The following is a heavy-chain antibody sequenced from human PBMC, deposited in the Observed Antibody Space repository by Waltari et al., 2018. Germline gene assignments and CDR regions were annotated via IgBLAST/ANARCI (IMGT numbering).Heavy chain of an antibody. Sequence: QVQLQESGPGLVKPSGTLSLTCAVSGGSISSSNWWSWVRQPPGKGLEWIGEIYHSGSTNYNPSLKGRVTISVDKSKNQFSLKRRSVTAADTAMYYCARVGGDSSGEFDYWGQGTLVTVSS. CDR2: IYHSGST. CDR3: ARVGGDSSGEFDY. D-gene: IGHD3-22*01. J-gene: IGHJ4*02. V-gene: IGHV4-4*02. CDR1: GGSISSSNW.